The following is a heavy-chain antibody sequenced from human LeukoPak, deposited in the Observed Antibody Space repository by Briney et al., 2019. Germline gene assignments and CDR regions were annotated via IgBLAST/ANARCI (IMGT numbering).Heavy chain of an antibody. Sequence: GESLKISCKGSGYSFTSYWIGWVRQMPGKGPEWMGIIYPGDSDTRYSPSFQGHVTISADKSISTAYLQWSSLKASDTAMYYCARAPDSDSGYDYFDYWGQGTLVTVSS. CDR2: IYPGDSDT. V-gene: IGHV5-51*01. D-gene: IGHD5-12*01. J-gene: IGHJ4*02. CDR1: GYSFTSYW. CDR3: ARAPDSDSGYDYFDY.